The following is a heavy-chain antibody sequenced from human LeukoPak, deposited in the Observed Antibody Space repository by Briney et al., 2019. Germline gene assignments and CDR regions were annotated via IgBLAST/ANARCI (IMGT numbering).Heavy chain of an antibody. D-gene: IGHD6-6*01. CDR2: ISWNSGSI. V-gene: IGHV3-9*01. Sequence: GGSLRLSCAASGFTFDDYAMHWVRQAPGKGLEWVSGISWNSGSIGYADSVKGRFTISRDNAKNSLYLQMNSLRAEDTAVYYCARTESSSTKFDWGQGALVTVSS. J-gene: IGHJ4*02. CDR1: GFTFDDYA. CDR3: ARTESSSTKFD.